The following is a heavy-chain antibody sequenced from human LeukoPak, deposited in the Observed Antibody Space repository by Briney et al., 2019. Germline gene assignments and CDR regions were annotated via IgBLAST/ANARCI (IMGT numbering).Heavy chain of an antibody. CDR1: GGSFSGYY. CDR3: ARGDFWSGYCQIDY. CDR2: INHSGST. J-gene: IGHJ4*02. V-gene: IGHV4-34*01. D-gene: IGHD3-3*01. Sequence: SETLSLTCAVYGGSFSGYYWSWIRQPPGKGLEWIGEINHSGSTNYNPSLKSRVTISVDTSKNQFSLKLSSVTAADTAVYYCARGDFWSGYCQIDYWGQGTLVTVSS.